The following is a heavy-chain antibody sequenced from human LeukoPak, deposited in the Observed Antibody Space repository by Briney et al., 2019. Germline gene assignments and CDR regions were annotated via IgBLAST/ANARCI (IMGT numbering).Heavy chain of an antibody. V-gene: IGHV4-59*01. CDR3: ARGGYYYDSSGYWGAFDI. CDR2: IYYSGST. Sequence: KPSETLSLTCTVSGGSISSYYWSWLRQPPGKGLEWIGYIYYSGSTNYNPSLKSRVTISVDTSKNQFSLKLSSVTAADTAVYYCARGGYYYDSSGYWGAFDIWGQGTMVTVSS. J-gene: IGHJ3*02. CDR1: GGSISSYY. D-gene: IGHD3-22*01.